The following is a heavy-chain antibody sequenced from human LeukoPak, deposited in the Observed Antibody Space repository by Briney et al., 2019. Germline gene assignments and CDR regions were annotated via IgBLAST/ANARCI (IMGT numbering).Heavy chain of an antibody. V-gene: IGHV3-33*01. CDR2: IWHDGGKR. Sequence: PGGSLRLSCAASGFTFSYYGMQWVRQAPGKGLEWVALIWHDGGKRYYADSVKGRFTISRDNSKNTLYLQMNSLRAEDTAVYYCARADMATNPFDYWGQGTLVTVSS. CDR3: ARADMATNPFDY. D-gene: IGHD5-24*01. CDR1: GFTFSYYG. J-gene: IGHJ4*02.